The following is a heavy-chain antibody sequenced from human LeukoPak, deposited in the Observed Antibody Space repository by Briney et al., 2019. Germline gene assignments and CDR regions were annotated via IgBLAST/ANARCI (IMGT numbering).Heavy chain of an antibody. CDR1: GGSISSSSYY. CDR3: ANETYYYGSGSRYNGV. Sequence: SETLSLTCTVSGGSISSSSYYWSWIRQSPGKGLEWIGEINHSGSTNYNPSLKSRVTISVDTSKNQFSLKVSSVTAADTAVYYCANETYYYGSGSRYNGVWGKGTTVTVSS. D-gene: IGHD3-10*01. CDR2: INHSGST. V-gene: IGHV4-39*07. J-gene: IGHJ6*04.